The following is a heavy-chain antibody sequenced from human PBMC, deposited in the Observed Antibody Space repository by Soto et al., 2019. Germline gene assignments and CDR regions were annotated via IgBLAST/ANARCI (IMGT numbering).Heavy chain of an antibody. Sequence: PSETLSLTCTVSGGSISSYYWSWIRQPPGKGLEWIGYIYYSGSTNYNPSLKSRVTISVDTSKNQFSLKLSSVTAADTAVYYCARGGGYDFYYYYYYYMDVWGRGTTVTVSS. CDR1: GGSISSYY. CDR2: IYYSGST. J-gene: IGHJ6*03. CDR3: ARGGGYDFYYYYYYYMDV. V-gene: IGHV4-59*01. D-gene: IGHD5-12*01.